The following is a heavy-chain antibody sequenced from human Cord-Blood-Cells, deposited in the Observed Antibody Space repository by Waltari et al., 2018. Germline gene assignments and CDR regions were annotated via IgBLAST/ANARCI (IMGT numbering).Heavy chain of an antibody. CDR3: ARCWDY. CDR1: GCTFSSYA. Sequence: QVQLVESGGGVVQPGRSLRLSCAASGCTFSSYAMHWVRQAPGKGLEWVAVISYDGSNKYYADSVKGRFTISRDNSKNTLYLQMNSLRAEDTAVYYCARCWDYWGQGTLVTVSS. V-gene: IGHV3-30*04. J-gene: IGHJ4*02. CDR2: ISYDGSNK.